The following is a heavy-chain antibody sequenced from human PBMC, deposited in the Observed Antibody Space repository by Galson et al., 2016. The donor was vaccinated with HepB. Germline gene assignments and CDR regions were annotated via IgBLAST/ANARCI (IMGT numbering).Heavy chain of an antibody. V-gene: IGHV2-5*02. Sequence: PALVKPTQTLTLTCTFSGFSLTTGRVGVGWIRQPPGKALEWLAPFYRDDDRRYNHSLKSRLTITTDPSRDQVILTMTNMDPVDTATYYCAYRGSAGYFSGFDPWGQGTQVTVSS. CDR2: FYRDDDR. CDR3: AYRGSAGYFSGFDP. D-gene: IGHD3-9*01. J-gene: IGHJ5*02. CDR1: GFSLTTGRVG.